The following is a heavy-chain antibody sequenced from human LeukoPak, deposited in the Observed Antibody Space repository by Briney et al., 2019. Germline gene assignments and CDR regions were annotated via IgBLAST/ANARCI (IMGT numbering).Heavy chain of an antibody. CDR1: GYTFTDYY. J-gene: IGHJ4*02. CDR2: IIPILGIA. V-gene: IGHV1-69*04. Sequence: GASVKVSCKGSGYTFTDYYIHWVRQAPGQGLEWMGRIIPILGIANYAQKFQGRVTITADKSTSTAYMELSSLRSEDTAVYYCAREGVTGGRLRNLDYWGQGTLVTVSS. CDR3: AREGVTGGRLRNLDY. D-gene: IGHD7-27*01.